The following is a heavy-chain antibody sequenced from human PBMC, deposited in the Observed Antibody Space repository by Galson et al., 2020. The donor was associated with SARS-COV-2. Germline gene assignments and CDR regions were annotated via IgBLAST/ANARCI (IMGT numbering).Heavy chain of an antibody. Sequence: GESLRLAYPASGFTFSSYAMSWVRQAPGKGLGWVSAISGSGGSTYYADSVKGRFTISRDTSKNTPCLRMNSLRADDTAVYYCEKDQGEGYYGYWGQGTRVIVSS. CDR2: ISGSGGST. V-gene: IGHV3-23*01. D-gene: IGHD1-26*01. CDR3: EKDQGEGYYGY. CDR1: GFTFSSYA. J-gene: IGHJ4*02.